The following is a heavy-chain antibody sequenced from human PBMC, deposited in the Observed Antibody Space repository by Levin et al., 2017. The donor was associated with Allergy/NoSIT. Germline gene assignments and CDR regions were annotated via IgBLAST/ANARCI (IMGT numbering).Heavy chain of an antibody. CDR2: IYSGGST. CDR3: AATVTTNPYCFDY. D-gene: IGHD4-17*01. Sequence: GGSLRLSCAASGFTVSSNYMSWVRQAPGKGLEWVSVIYSGGSTYYADSVKGRFTISRDNSKNTLYLQMNSLRAEDTAVYYCAATVTTNPYCFDYWGQGTLVTVSS. CDR1: GFTVSSNY. J-gene: IGHJ4*02. V-gene: IGHV3-53*01.